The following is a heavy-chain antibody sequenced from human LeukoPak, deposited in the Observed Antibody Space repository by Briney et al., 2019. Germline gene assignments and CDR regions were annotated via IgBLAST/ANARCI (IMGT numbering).Heavy chain of an antibody. CDR2: IYYSGST. J-gene: IGHJ5*02. CDR1: GGSISSSSYY. D-gene: IGHD6-6*01. CDR3: ARSGQLVPANWFDP. Sequence: SETLSLTCTVSGGSISSSSYYWGWIRQPPGKGLEWIGTIYYSGSTYYNPSLKSRVTISVDTSKNQFSLKLSSVTAADTAVYYCARSGQLVPANWFDPWGQGTLVTVSS. V-gene: IGHV4-39*07.